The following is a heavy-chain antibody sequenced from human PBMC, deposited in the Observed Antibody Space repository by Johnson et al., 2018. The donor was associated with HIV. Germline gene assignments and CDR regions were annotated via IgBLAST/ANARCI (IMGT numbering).Heavy chain of an antibody. CDR1: GFTFSNAW. J-gene: IGHJ3*02. D-gene: IGHD1-26*01. Sequence: VQLVESGGGLVQPGGSLRLSCAASGFTFSNAWMSWVRQAPGKGLEWVSGINWNGGSPGSGDSVRGRFTISRDNAKNSLYMQMYSLRAEDTALYYCAREGGSYKDDAFDIWGQGTVVTVSS. V-gene: IGHV3-20*04. CDR3: AREGGSYKDDAFDI. CDR2: INWNGGSP.